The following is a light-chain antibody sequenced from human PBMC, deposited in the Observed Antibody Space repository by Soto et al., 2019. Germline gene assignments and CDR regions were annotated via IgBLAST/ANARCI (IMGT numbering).Light chain of an antibody. Sequence: QSALTQPASVSGSPGQSITISCTGTSSDVGGYNYVSWYQHHPGKAPKLMIYEVSNRPSGVSTRFSGSKSGNTASLTISGLQAEDEADYYCSSYTSSSTYVFGTGPKVTVL. V-gene: IGLV2-14*01. J-gene: IGLJ1*01. CDR2: EVS. CDR1: SSDVGGYNY. CDR3: SSYTSSSTYV.